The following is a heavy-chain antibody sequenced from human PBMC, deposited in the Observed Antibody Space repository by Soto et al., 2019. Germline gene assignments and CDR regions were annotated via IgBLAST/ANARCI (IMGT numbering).Heavy chain of an antibody. CDR2: IYTSGST. J-gene: IGHJ4*02. CDR3: ARVSSEHGYNYYFDY. Sequence: PSETLSLTCTVSGGSISSYYWSWIRQPAGKGLEWIGRIYTSGSTNYNPSLKSRVTMSVDTSKNQFSLKLSSVTAADTAVYYCARVSSEHGYNYYFDYWGQGTLVTVSS. D-gene: IGHD5-12*01. V-gene: IGHV4-4*07. CDR1: GGSISSYY.